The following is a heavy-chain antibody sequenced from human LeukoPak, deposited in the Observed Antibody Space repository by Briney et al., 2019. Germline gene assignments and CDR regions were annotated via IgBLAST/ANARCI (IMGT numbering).Heavy chain of an antibody. CDR1: GFTFSSYA. Sequence: GGSLRLSCAASGFTFSSYAMSWVRQAPGKGLEWVSAISGSGGSTYYADSVKGRFTISRDNSKNTLYLQMNSLRAEDTAVYYCAKDTGYSYAVRPFHWGQGTLVTVSS. V-gene: IGHV3-23*01. CDR2: ISGSGGST. D-gene: IGHD5-18*01. J-gene: IGHJ4*02. CDR3: AKDTGYSYAVRPFH.